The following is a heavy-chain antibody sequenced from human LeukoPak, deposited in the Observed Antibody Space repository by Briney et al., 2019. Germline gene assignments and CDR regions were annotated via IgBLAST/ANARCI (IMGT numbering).Heavy chain of an antibody. Sequence: ASVKVSCKASGYTFTSYGISWVRQAPGQGLEWMRWISAYNGNTNYAQKLQGRVTMTTDTSTSTAYMELRSLRSDGTAVYYCASPGSGGPRGYYYGMDVWGQGTTVTVSS. CDR1: GYTFTSYG. J-gene: IGHJ6*02. CDR2: ISAYNGNT. D-gene: IGHD3-10*01. V-gene: IGHV1-18*01. CDR3: ASPGSGGPRGYYYGMDV.